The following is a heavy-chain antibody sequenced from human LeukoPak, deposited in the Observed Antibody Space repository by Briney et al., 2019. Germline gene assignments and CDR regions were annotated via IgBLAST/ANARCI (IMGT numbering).Heavy chain of an antibody. CDR3: TSTLGY. CDR2: IKTKTDGGTT. Sequence: SGGSLRLSCVGSGFTVSSSFMSWVRQAPGKALEWVGRIKTKTDGGTTDYAAPVKGRFTISRDDSKNTLYLQMNSLKTEDTAVYYCTSTLGYWGQGTLVTVSS. V-gene: IGHV3-15*01. J-gene: IGHJ4*02. CDR1: GFTVSSSF. D-gene: IGHD3-16*01.